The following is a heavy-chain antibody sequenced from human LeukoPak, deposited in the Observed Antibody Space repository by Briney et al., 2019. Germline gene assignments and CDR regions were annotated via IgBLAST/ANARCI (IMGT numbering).Heavy chain of an antibody. D-gene: IGHD6-13*01. V-gene: IGHV6-1*01. CDR2: TYYRSKWYN. J-gene: IGHJ3*02. Sequence: SQTLSLTCAISGDSFSSNSASWNWLRLSPSRGLEWLGRTYYRSKWYNDYGTSLKSRITINPDTSKNQLSLQLNSVTPEDTAVYYCTRGSFFDIWGQGTMVTVSS. CDR1: GDSFSSNSAS. CDR3: TRGSFFDI.